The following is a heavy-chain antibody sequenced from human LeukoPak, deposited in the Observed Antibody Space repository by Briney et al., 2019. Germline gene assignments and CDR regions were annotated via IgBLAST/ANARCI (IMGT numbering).Heavy chain of an antibody. J-gene: IGHJ4*02. CDR2: VANSGVDT. CDR3: AKSHSVAQRGYFDY. CDR1: GFTFTTYA. D-gene: IGHD4-23*01. Sequence: GGSLRLSCAASGFTFTTYAMSWVRQAPGKGLEWDSTVANSGVDTYYADSVRGRFTISRDNSRNTVYLQINSLRAEDTAVYYCAKSHSVAQRGYFDYWGQGTLVTVSS. V-gene: IGHV3-23*01.